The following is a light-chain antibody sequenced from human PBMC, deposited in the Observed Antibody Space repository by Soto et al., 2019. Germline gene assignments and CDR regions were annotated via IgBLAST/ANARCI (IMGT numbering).Light chain of an antibody. CDR2: GNS. CDR1: SSNIGAGYD. CDR3: QSSDSSLSGHVV. Sequence: QSVLTQPPSVSAAPGHRVTISCTGSSSNIGAGYDVHWYQQLPGTAPKLHIYGNSNRPSGVPDRFSGSKSGTSASLAITGLQAADEADYYCQSSDSSLSGHVVLGRGTKLTVL. V-gene: IGLV1-40*01. J-gene: IGLJ2*01.